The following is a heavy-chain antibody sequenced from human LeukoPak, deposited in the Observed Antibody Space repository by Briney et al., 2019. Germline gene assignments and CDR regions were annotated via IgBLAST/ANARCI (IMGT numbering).Heavy chain of an antibody. CDR2: IYSGGST. V-gene: IGHV3-66*01. CDR3: ARDKRVGASDY. Sequence: GGSLRLSCAASGFTVSSNYMSWVRQAPGKGLEWVSVIYSGGSTYYADSVKGRFTISRDNSKNTLYLQMNSLRAEDTAVYYCARDKRVGASDYWGQGTLVTVSS. D-gene: IGHD1-26*01. CDR1: GFTVSSNY. J-gene: IGHJ4*02.